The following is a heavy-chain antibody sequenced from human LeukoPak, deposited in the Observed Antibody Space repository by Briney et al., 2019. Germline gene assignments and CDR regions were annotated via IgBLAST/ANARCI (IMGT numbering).Heavy chain of an antibody. Sequence: GGSLRLSCAASGFTVSSNYMSWVRQAPGKGLEWVSVIHSGGSKYYADSVKGRFTISRDNSKNTLYLQMNSLRAEDTAVYYCARTIFGVVTIYYYYYMDVWGKGTTVTVSS. CDR3: ARTIFGVVTIYYYYYMDV. D-gene: IGHD3-3*01. CDR1: GFTVSSNY. J-gene: IGHJ6*03. V-gene: IGHV3-53*01. CDR2: IHSGGSK.